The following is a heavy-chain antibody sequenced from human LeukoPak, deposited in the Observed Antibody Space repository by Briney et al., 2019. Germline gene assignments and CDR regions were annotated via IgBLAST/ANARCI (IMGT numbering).Heavy chain of an antibody. CDR2: ISAYNGNT. J-gene: IGHJ4*02. V-gene: IGHV1-18*01. CDR3: ARAERTAITHDY. Sequence: GASVKVSCKASGYTFSSYGISWVRQAPGQGLEWMGWISAYNGNTNYAQKFQGRVTMTTDTSTRTAYMELRTLTSDDTAVYYCARAERTAITHDYWGQGSLVTVSS. D-gene: IGHD5-18*01. CDR1: GYTFSSYG.